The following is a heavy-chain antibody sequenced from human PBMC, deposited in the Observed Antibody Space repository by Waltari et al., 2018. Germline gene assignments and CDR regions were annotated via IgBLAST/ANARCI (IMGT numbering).Heavy chain of an antibody. V-gene: IGHV1-8*01. CDR3: ARPLWNKGYFDY. J-gene: IGHJ4*02. Sequence: QVQLVQSGAEVKKPGASVKVSCKASGYTFTSYDINWVRQATGQGLEWMGGMNPNSGNTGYAQKFQGRVTMTRNTSISTAYMELSSLRSEDTAVYYCARPLWNKGYFDYWGQGTLVTVSS. CDR1: GYTFTSYD. CDR2: MNPNSGNT. D-gene: IGHD1-1*01.